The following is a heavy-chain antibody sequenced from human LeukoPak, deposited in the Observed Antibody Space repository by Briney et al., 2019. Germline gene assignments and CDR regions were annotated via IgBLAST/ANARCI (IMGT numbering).Heavy chain of an antibody. Sequence: GGSLRLSCAASGFTFSSYGMHWVRQAPGKGLEWVAVIWYDGSNKYYADSVKGRFTISRDNSKDTLYLQMNSLRAEDTAVYYCAKEGPTSGWYSGFDYWGQGTLVTVSS. J-gene: IGHJ4*02. CDR2: IWYDGSNK. D-gene: IGHD6-19*01. V-gene: IGHV3-33*06. CDR3: AKEGPTSGWYSGFDY. CDR1: GFTFSSYG.